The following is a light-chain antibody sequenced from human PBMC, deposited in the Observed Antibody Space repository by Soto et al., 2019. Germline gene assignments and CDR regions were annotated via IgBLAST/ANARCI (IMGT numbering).Light chain of an antibody. CDR1: QSVRSTY. Sequence: DIVLTQSPGTLSLSPGERTTLSCRASQSVRSTYLAWYQQRPGQAPRLLIYGATSRATGIPDRFQGSDSGTDFTLTISRLEPEDFAVYFCQQYGSTPLTFGQGTKV. V-gene: IGKV3-20*01. CDR2: GAT. J-gene: IGKJ1*01. CDR3: QQYGSTPLT.